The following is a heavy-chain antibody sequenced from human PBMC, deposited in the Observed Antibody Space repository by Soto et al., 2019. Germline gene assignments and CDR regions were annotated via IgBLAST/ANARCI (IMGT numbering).Heavy chain of an antibody. V-gene: IGHV3-33*01. D-gene: IGHD3-10*01. J-gene: IGHJ4*02. Sequence: QVQLVESGGGVVQPGRSLRLSCAASGFTFSSYGMHWVRQAPGKGLEWVAVIWYDGSNKYYADSVKGRFTISRDNSKNTLYLQMNSLGAEDTAVYYCARGSDLGSVSYFDYWGQGTLVTVSS. CDR2: IWYDGSNK. CDR3: ARGSDLGSVSYFDY. CDR1: GFTFSSYG.